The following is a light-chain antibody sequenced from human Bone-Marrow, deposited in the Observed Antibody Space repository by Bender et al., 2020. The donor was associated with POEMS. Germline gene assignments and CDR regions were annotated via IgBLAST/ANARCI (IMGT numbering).Light chain of an antibody. V-gene: IGLV3-21*02. CDR2: DGS. J-gene: IGLJ2*01. CDR3: QVWDSTGERVV. CDR1: NIGGKS. Sequence: SYVLTQPPSVSVAPGQTARITCGGNNIGGKSVQWYQQKSGQAPVLVVHDGSDRPSGIPERFSGSNSGNTATLTISRVEAGDEADYYCQVWDSTGERVVFGGGTKLSVL.